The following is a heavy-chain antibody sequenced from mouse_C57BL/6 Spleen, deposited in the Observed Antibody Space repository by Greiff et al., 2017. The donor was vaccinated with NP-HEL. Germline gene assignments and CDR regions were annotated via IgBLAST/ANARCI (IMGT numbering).Heavy chain of an antibody. Sequence: QVQLQQPGAELVKPGASVKLSCKASGYTFTSYWMHWVKQRPGQGLEWIGMIHPNSGSTNYNEKFKSKATLTVDKSSSTAYMQLSSLTSEDSAVYYCARSGDGYYWFAYWGQRTLVTVSA. CDR1: GYTFTSYW. J-gene: IGHJ3*01. D-gene: IGHD2-3*01. CDR2: IHPNSGST. V-gene: IGHV1-64*01. CDR3: ARSGDGYYWFAY.